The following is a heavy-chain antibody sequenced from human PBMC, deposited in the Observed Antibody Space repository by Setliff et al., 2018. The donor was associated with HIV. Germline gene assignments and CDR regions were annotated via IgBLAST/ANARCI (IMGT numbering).Heavy chain of an antibody. CDR3: ARFSVVVTAPGY. Sequence: PSETLSLTCTVSGDPMISRPYYWGWIRQSPGKGLEWIGNIFYSGSIYSNPSLKSRINLSIDTSKNQFSLKLTSVTAADTAVYYCARFSVVVTAPGYRGRGTLVTVSS. D-gene: IGHD2-21*02. V-gene: IGHV4-39*01. CDR2: IFYSGSI. J-gene: IGHJ4*02. CDR1: GDPMISRPYY.